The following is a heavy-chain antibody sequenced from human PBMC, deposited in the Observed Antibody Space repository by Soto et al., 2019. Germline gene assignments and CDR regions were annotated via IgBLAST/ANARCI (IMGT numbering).Heavy chain of an antibody. CDR2: ISPDGSST. J-gene: IGHJ4*02. CDR1: GFTFSNHW. D-gene: IGHD6-19*01. Sequence: EVQLVESGGGLVQPGGSLRLSCEASGFTFSNHWIHWVRQPPGKGLLWVSRISPDGSSTNYAGSVEGRFTVSRDNARNTLLLQMNSLRDDDTAEYYCVRGTRGWYGIDYWGQGTLVTVSS. CDR3: VRGTRGWYGIDY. V-gene: IGHV3-74*01.